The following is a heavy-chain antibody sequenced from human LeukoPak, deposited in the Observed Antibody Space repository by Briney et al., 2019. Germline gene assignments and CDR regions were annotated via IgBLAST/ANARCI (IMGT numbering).Heavy chain of an antibody. Sequence: SETLSLTCAVYGGSFSGYYWSWIRQPPGKGLEWIGEINHSGSTNYNPSLKSRDTISVDTSKNQFSLKLSSVTAADTAVYYCARGRSGYYDSSGYYYWGQGTLVTVSS. J-gene: IGHJ4*02. D-gene: IGHD3-22*01. CDR1: GGSFSGYY. CDR3: ARGRSGYYDSSGYYY. V-gene: IGHV4-34*01. CDR2: INHSGST.